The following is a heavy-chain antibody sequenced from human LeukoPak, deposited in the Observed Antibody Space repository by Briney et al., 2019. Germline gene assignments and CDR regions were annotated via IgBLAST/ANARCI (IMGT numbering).Heavy chain of an antibody. CDR3: ARDRGNLEPFDY. CDR1: GFTFSSYE. Sequence: PGGSLRLSCAASGFTFSSYEMNWVRQAPGKGLEWVSAISGSGGSTYYADSVKGRFTISRDNSKNTLYLQMNSLRAEDTAVYYCARDRGNLEPFDYWGQGTLVTVPS. CDR2: ISGSGGST. D-gene: IGHD1-1*01. J-gene: IGHJ4*02. V-gene: IGHV3-23*01.